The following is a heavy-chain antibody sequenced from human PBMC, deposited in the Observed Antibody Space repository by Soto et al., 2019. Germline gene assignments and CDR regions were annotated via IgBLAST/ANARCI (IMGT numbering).Heavy chain of an antibody. CDR1: GLTFSSYS. D-gene: IGHD3-3*01. J-gene: IGHJ6*02. V-gene: IGHV3-21*01. CDR3: ARDGARYDFWSGYPLGV. Sequence: GGSLRLSCAASGLTFSSYSMNWVRQAPGKGLEWVSSISSSSSYIYYADSVKGRFTISRDNAKNSLYLQMNSLRAEDTAVYYCARDGARYDFWSGYPLGVWGQGTTVTVSS. CDR2: ISSSSSYI.